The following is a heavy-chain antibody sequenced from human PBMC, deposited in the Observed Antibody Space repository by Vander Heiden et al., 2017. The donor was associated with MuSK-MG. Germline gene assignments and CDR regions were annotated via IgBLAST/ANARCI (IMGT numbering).Heavy chain of an antibody. CDR2: IIPSFGTA. V-gene: IGHV1-69*12. Sequence: QVQLVQSGAEVKKPGSSVKVSCKASGGTFSSYAISWVRQARGQGLEWMGGIIPSFGTANYAQKFESRVTITADESTSTAYMELSSLRSEDTAVYYGARDRDSSGYYLDAFDIWGQGTMVTVSS. CDR3: ARDRDSSGYYLDAFDI. J-gene: IGHJ3*02. D-gene: IGHD3-22*01. CDR1: GGTFSSYA.